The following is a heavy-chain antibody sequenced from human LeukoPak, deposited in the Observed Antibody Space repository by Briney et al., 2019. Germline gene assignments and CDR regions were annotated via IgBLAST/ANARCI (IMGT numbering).Heavy chain of an antibody. Sequence: GGSLRLSCAASGFTFSSYWMNWARQAPGKGLEWVASINHNGNVNYYVDSVKGRFTISRDNAKNSLYLQMSNLRAEDTAVYYCAREYSSGFGNAFDIWGQGTMVTVSS. J-gene: IGHJ3*02. V-gene: IGHV3-7*01. CDR2: INHNGNVN. CDR1: GFTFSSYW. D-gene: IGHD6-19*01. CDR3: AREYSSGFGNAFDI.